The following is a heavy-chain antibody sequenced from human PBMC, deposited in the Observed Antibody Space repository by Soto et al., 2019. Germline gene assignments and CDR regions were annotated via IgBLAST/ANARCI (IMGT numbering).Heavy chain of an antibody. Sequence: QVQLVQSGAEVKKPGASVKVSCKASGYTFTSYDINWVRQATGQGLEWMGWMNPHSGDTGYAQKFQGRVTMTRNTSISTAYMEVSGLRSEDTAVYYCATHSSGWLEGFDYWGLGTLVTVSS. CDR2: MNPHSGDT. J-gene: IGHJ4*02. CDR3: ATHSSGWLEGFDY. D-gene: IGHD6-13*01. CDR1: GYTFTSYD. V-gene: IGHV1-8*01.